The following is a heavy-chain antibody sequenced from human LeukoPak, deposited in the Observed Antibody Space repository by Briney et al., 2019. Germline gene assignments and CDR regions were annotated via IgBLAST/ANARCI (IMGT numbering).Heavy chain of an antibody. D-gene: IGHD4-17*01. CDR1: GGSISSYY. J-gene: IGHJ6*02. V-gene: IGHV4-59*01. CDR2: IYYSGST. Sequence: SETLSLTCTVSGGSISSYYWSWIRQPPGKGLEWIRYIYYSGSTNYNPSLKSRVTISVDTSKNQFSLKLSSVTAADTAVYYCARGSGEYYYYGMDVWGQGTTVTVSS. CDR3: ARGSGEYYYYGMDV.